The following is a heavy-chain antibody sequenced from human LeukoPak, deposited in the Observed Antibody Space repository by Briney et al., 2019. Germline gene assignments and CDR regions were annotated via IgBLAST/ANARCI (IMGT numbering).Heavy chain of an antibody. CDR3: ARAGAVVDNWFDP. CDR1: GGTFSSYA. CDR2: IIPIFGTA. V-gene: IGHV1-69*06. D-gene: IGHD2-15*01. J-gene: IGHJ5*02. Sequence: ASVKVSCKASGGTFSSYAISWVRQAPGQGLEWMGGIIPIFGTANYAQKFQGRVTITADKSTSTAYMELSSLRSEDTAVYYCARAGAVVDNWFDPWGQGTLVTASS.